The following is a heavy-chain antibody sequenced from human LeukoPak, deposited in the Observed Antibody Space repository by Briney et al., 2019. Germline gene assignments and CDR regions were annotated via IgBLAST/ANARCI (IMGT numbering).Heavy chain of an antibody. D-gene: IGHD1-26*01. CDR2: INIGNGNT. CDR1: GYTFTRYA. J-gene: IGHJ2*01. V-gene: IGHV1-3*04. CDR3: AREGGSYGWYFDL. Sequence: ASVKVSCKASGYTFTRYAMHWVRQAPGQRLEWMGWINIGNGNTKYSQKFQGRVTVTRDTSANTAYMELSSLRSEDTAVYYCAREGGSYGWYFDLRGRGTLVTVSS.